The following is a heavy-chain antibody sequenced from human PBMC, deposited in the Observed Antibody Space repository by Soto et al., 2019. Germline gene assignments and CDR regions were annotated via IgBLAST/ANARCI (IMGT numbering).Heavy chain of an antibody. V-gene: IGHV1-18*01. CDR2: ISGYNGDT. Sequence: ASVKVSCKASGYTFSNYGISWVRQAPGQGLEWTAWISGYNGDTKNAQSLQGRVTVTTDTSTSTSYMELRSLRSDDTAIYYCARSLGSGTGFDYWGQGTRVTVSS. CDR3: ARSLGSGTGFDY. J-gene: IGHJ4*02. D-gene: IGHD3-10*01. CDR1: GYTFSNYG.